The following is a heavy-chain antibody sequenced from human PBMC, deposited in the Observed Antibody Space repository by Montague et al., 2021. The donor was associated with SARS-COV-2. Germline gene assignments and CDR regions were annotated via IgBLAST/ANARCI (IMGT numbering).Heavy chain of an antibody. CDR1: GFPFSNYW. Sequence: SLRLSCAASGFPFSNYWMTWVRQAPGKGLEWVANIKQDESEKYYVDSVKGRFTISRDNAEKSLYLHMSRLRGEDTAIYYYARDRTPPYGKSWYEEYYYHAMDVWGRGTTVIVSS. CDR2: IKQDESEK. CDR3: ARDRTPPYGKSWYEEYYYHAMDV. V-gene: IGHV3-7*01. J-gene: IGHJ6*02. D-gene: IGHD6-13*01.